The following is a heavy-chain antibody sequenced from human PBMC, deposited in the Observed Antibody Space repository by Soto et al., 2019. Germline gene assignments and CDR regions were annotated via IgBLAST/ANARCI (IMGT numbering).Heavy chain of an antibody. J-gene: IGHJ6*02. D-gene: IGHD6-19*01. V-gene: IGHV1-69*06. CDR2: IIPIFGTA. CDR1: GGTFSSYA. CDR3: ASNPIAVAGTQVYYYYYGMDV. Sequence: SVKVSCKASGGTFSSYAISWVRQAPGQGLEWMGGIIPIFGTANYAQKFQGRVTITADKSTSTAYMELSSLRSEDTAVYYCASNPIAVAGTQVYYYYYGMDVWGQGTTVTVSS.